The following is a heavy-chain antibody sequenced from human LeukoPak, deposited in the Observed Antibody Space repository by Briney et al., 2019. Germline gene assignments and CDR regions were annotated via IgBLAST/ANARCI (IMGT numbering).Heavy chain of an antibody. CDR1: GGSFSGYS. V-gene: IGHV4-34*01. CDR2: SNHRGST. J-gene: IGHJ4*02. D-gene: IGHD6-19*01. CDR3: ARVSRWFLAVAGYADY. Sequence: PSETLSLTCAFSGGSFSGYSWSWIRQTPGQGLEWLGESNHRGSTNYNPSLKSRVTISVDASKSRFSLKLSSVTAADTAVYYCARVSRWFLAVAGYADYWGQGTQVTVSS.